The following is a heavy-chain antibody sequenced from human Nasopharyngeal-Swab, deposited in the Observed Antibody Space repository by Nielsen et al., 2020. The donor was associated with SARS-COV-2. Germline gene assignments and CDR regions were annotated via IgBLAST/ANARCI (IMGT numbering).Heavy chain of an antibody. CDR1: GYTFTSYA. Sequence: ASVKVSCKASGYTFTSYAMHWVRQAPGQRLEWMGWINAGNGNTKYSQKFQGRVTITRDTSASTAYMELSSLRSEDTAVYYCARGAYSSGWYGSYSYCYGMDVWGQGTTVTVSS. CDR2: INAGNGNT. J-gene: IGHJ6*02. V-gene: IGHV1-3*01. D-gene: IGHD6-19*01. CDR3: ARGAYSSGWYGSYSYCYGMDV.